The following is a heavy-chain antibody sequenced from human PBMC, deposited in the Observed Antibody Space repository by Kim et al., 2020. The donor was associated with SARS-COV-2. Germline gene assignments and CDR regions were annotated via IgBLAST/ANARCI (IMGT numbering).Heavy chain of an antibody. CDR2: IWYDGSNK. CDR3: ARWGSYYYYYYGMDV. CDR1: GFTFSSYG. Sequence: GGSLRLSCAASGFTFSSYGMHWVRQAPGKGLEWVAVIWYDGSNKYYADSVKGRFTISRDNSKNTLYLQMNSLRAEDMAVYYCARWGSYYYYYYGMDVWGQGTTVTVSS. V-gene: IGHV3-33*01. J-gene: IGHJ6*02. D-gene: IGHD7-27*01.